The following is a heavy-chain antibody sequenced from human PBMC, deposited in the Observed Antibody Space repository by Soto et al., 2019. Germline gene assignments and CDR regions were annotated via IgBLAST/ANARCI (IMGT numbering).Heavy chain of an antibody. CDR2: IYYSGST. J-gene: IGHJ4*02. CDR3: ARHSYSSGWYGLIDY. D-gene: IGHD6-19*01. Sequence: SETLSLTCTVSGGSISSSSYYWGWIRQPPGKGLEWIGSIYYSGSTYYNPSLKSRVTISVDTSKNQFSLKLSSVTAADTAVYYCARHSYSSGWYGLIDYWGQGTLVTVSS. CDR1: GGSISSSSYY. V-gene: IGHV4-39*01.